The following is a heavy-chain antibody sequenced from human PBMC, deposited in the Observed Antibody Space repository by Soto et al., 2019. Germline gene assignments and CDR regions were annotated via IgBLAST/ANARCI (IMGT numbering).Heavy chain of an antibody. Sequence: EVQLVETGGGLIQPGGSLRLSCAASGLTVSSNYMNWVRQAPGKGLEWVSVLYSGGSTHYAGSVKGRFIISRDNSKNTLYLQINSLRVEDTAVYYCARDRPGDEGDAFDIWGHGTMVTVSS. CDR2: LYSGGST. J-gene: IGHJ3*02. V-gene: IGHV3-53*02. CDR1: GLTVSSNY. D-gene: IGHD3-10*01. CDR3: ARDRPGDEGDAFDI.